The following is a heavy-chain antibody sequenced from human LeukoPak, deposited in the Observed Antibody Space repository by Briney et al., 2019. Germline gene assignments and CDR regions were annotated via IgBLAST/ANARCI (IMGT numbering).Heavy chain of an antibody. CDR2: IYSSGST. Sequence: SETLSLTCTVSGDSISRYYWSWIRQPPGKGLEWIGYIYSSGSTNYNPSLKSRVTISVDTSKNQFSLKLSSVTAADTAVYYCASYSSSVTYWGQGTLVTVSS. CDR3: ASYSSSVTY. CDR1: GDSISRYY. J-gene: IGHJ4*02. D-gene: IGHD6-6*01. V-gene: IGHV4-59*01.